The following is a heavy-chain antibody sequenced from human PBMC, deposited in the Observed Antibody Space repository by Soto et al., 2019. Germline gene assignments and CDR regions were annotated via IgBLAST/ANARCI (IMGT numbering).Heavy chain of an antibody. CDR1: GFTFSNYG. CDR3: AIDFCPVPTCYDL. CDR2: IDYNEINQ. D-gene: IGHD2-2*01. Sequence: QEQLVESGGGLVQPGMSLSLSCVASGFTFSNYGMHWVRQAPGKGLEWVSGIDYNEINQYYIDPVTGRFTISRDQSKNTLSLQMNSLRAANTAVYYCAIDFCPVPTCYDLWGQGVLVTAAS. J-gene: IGHJ4*02. V-gene: IGHV3-33*01.